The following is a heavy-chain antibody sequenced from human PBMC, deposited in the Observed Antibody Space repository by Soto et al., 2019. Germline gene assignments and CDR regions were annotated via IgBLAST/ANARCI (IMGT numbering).Heavy chain of an antibody. CDR2: ISAYDGKT. CDR3: ARDRVAGIWGDAFDI. V-gene: IGHV1-18*01. Sequence: ASVKVSCKTSGYTFNTYGINWVRQAPGQGLELMGWISAYDGKTAYAEKLQGRVTMTTDTSTSTAYMDLRSLTSDDTAVYYCARDRVAGIWGDAFDIWGQGTMVTVS. D-gene: IGHD3-16*01. CDR1: GYTFNTYG. J-gene: IGHJ3*02.